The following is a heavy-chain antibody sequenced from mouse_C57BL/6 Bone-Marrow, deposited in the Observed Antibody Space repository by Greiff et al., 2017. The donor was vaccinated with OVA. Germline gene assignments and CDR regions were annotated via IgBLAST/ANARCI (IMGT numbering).Heavy chain of an antibody. CDR3: ARRGLRPGAWFAY. CDR2: IYPRSGNT. Sequence: QVQLKQSGAELARPGASVKLSCKASGYTFTSYGISWVKQRTGQGLEWIGEIYPRSGNTYYNEKFKGKATLTADKSSSTAYMELRSLTSEDSAVYFCARRGLRPGAWFAYWGQGTLVTVSA. CDR1: GYTFTSYG. V-gene: IGHV1-81*01. J-gene: IGHJ3*01. D-gene: IGHD1-2*01.